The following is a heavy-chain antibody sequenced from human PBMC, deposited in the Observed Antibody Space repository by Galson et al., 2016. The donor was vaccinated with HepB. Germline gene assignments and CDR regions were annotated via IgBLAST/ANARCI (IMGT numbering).Heavy chain of an antibody. CDR3: ARGLVYFDFGMDV. Sequence: GLGKPSETLSLTCAVYGGSFSTYYWTWIRQPPGKGLEWIGEINRSGSANYNPSLKSRVTISVDTSKNQFSLKLTSVTAADSAVYYCARGLVYFDFGMDVWGQGTTVTVSS. CDR2: INRSGSA. V-gene: IGHV4-34*01. J-gene: IGHJ6*02. D-gene: IGHD6-6*01. CDR1: GGSFSTYY.